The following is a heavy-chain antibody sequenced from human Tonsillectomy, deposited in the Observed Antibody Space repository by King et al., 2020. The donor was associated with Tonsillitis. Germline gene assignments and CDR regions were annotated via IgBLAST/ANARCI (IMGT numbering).Heavy chain of an antibody. CDR2: IKPDGSEN. D-gene: IGHD6-19*01. CDR3: ARDQAYTSFDY. V-gene: IGHV3-7*04. CDR1: EFTFTSSW. Sequence: VQLVESVGGLVQPGGSLKLSCAASEFTFTSSWMTWVRQAPGKGLQWVATIKPDGSENYYADSVKGRFTVSRDNAKNSLDLQMNSLRSEDTAVYYCARDQAYTSFDYWGQGTLVTVSS. J-gene: IGHJ4*02.